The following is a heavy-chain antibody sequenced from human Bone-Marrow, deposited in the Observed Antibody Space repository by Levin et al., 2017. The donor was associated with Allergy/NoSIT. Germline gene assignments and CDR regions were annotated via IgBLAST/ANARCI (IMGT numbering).Heavy chain of an antibody. J-gene: IGHJ6*02. CDR2: INYSGRT. D-gene: IGHD5-18*01. Sequence: SCTVSGGSINSGDYYWSWIRQSPGKGLEWIGYINYSGRTYYNPSLKSRVTISVDTSKNQFSLKLSSVTAADTAVYFCARDPLDTAIARDYYNGQDVWGQGTTVTVSS. V-gene: IGHV4-30-4*01. CDR3: ARDPLDTAIARDYYNGQDV. CDR1: GGSINSGDYY.